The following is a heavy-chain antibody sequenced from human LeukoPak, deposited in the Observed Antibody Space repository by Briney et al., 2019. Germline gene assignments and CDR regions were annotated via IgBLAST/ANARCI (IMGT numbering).Heavy chain of an antibody. CDR2: LYHSDSA. V-gene: IGHV4-38-2*01. CDR1: GYSISNGYY. J-gene: IGHJ6*03. Sequence: PSETLSLTCAVSGYSISNGYYWVWIRQPPGRGLEWIGSLYHSDSAYYNTSLRSRVSMSVDTSKNRFSLTLSFVTAADTAVYYCARQHDSYYYYYIDVRGSGTTVTVSS. CDR3: ARQHDSYYYYYIDV.